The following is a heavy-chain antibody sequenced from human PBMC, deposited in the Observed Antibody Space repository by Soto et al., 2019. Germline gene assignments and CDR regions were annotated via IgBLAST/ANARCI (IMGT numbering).Heavy chain of an antibody. D-gene: IGHD3-3*01. CDR2: ISYDGSNK. V-gene: IGHV3-30*04. CDR1: GFTFSSYA. J-gene: IGHJ3*01. Sequence: GGSLRLSCAASGFTFSSYAMHWVRQAPGKGLEWVAVISYDGSNKYYADSVKGRFTISRDNAKNSLYLQMNSLRAEDTAVYYCAIFEVARVVGAFDFWGQGTMVNVSS. CDR3: AIFEVARVVGAFDF.